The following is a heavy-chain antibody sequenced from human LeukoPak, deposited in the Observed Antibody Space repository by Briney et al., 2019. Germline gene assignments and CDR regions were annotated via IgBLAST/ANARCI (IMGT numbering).Heavy chain of an antibody. CDR3: ARDWVVVPAAIEGLDI. V-gene: IGHV3-11*01. J-gene: IGHJ3*02. CDR2: ISSSGSTI. Sequence: PGGSLRLSCAASGFTFSDYYMSWIRQAPGKGLEWVSYISSSGSTIYYADSVKGRFTISRDSAKNSLYLQMNSLRAEDTAVYYCARDWVVVPAAIEGLDIWGQGTMVTVSS. D-gene: IGHD2-2*01. CDR1: GFTFSDYY.